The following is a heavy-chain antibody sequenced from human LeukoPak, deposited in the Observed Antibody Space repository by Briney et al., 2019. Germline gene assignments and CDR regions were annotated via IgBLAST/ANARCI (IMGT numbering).Heavy chain of an antibody. V-gene: IGHV4-59*01. CDR2: IYYSGST. J-gene: IGHJ2*01. CDR3: ARVLLGSYWFFDL. D-gene: IGHD3-10*01. CDR1: GGSISSYY. Sequence: SETLSLTCTVSGGSISSYYWSWIRQPPGKGLEWIGYIYYSGSTNYNPSLKSRVTISVDTSKNQFSLKLSSVTAADTAVYYCARVLLGSYWFFDLWGRGTLVTVSS.